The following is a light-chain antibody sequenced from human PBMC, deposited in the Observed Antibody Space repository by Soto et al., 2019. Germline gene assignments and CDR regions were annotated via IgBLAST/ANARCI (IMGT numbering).Light chain of an antibody. V-gene: IGLV2-14*01. CDR2: EVS. Sequence: QSALTQPASVSGSPGQSITLSCTGTSTDVGGYIYVSWYQQHPGKAPKLIIYEVSNRPSGVSDRFSGSRSGNTASLTISGLQTEDEADYYCSSYTSSSTLVFGTGTKLTVL. J-gene: IGLJ1*01. CDR3: SSYTSSSTLV. CDR1: STDVGGYIY.